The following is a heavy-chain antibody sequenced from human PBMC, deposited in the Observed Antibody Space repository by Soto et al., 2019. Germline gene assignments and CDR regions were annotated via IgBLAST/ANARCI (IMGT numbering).Heavy chain of an antibody. D-gene: IGHD7-27*01. J-gene: IGHJ4*02. CDR2: IYYGGST. CDR1: GESISTDY. CDR3: AKNWNWGSLVH. V-gene: IGHV4-59*08. Sequence: PSETLSLTCTVSGESISTDYWSWIRQSPGKGLEWIGFIYYGGSTNYNPSLKSRVTISVDTPKNQFSLKLSSVTAADTAVYYCAKNWNWGSLVHWGQGTLVTVSS.